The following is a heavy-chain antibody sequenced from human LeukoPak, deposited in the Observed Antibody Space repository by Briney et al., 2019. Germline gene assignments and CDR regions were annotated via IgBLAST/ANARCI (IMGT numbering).Heavy chain of an antibody. J-gene: IGHJ4*02. CDR3: ARDSSAVTTVTTKLFDY. D-gene: IGHD4-17*01. CDR2: ISAYNGNT. CDR1: GYTFTSYG. Sequence: SVKVSCKASGYTFTSYGISWVRQAPGQGLEWMGWISAYNGNTNYAQKLQGRVTMTTDTSTSTAYMELRSLRSDDTAVYYCARDSSAVTTVTTKLFDYWGQGTLVTVSS. V-gene: IGHV1-18*01.